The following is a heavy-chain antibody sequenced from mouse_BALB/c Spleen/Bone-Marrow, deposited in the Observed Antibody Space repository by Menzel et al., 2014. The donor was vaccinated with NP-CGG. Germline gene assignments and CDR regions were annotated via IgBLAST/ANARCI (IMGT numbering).Heavy chain of an antibody. D-gene: IGHD2-3*01. CDR3: ARGGLLRAMDY. CDR2: INPYNGDN. CDR1: GYSFTGYF. V-gene: IGHV1-20*02. Sequence: DVQLQESGPELVKPGASVKISCKASGYSFTGYFMNWVMQSHGKSLEWIGRINPYNGDNFYNQKFKGKATLTVDKSSSTAHMELRSLASEDSAVYYCARGGLLRAMDYWGQGTSVTVSS. J-gene: IGHJ4*01.